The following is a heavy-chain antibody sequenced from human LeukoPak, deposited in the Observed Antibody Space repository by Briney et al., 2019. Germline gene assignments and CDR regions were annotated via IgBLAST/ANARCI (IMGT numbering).Heavy chain of an antibody. V-gene: IGHV1-69*13. J-gene: IGHJ5*02. CDR3: AREGYDILTGYHYGQNWFDH. Sequence: SVKVSCKASGGTFSSYAISWVRQARGQGLEGMGGIIHICGTANYAQKVEGRVTITADESTSTVYMDVSRLRSEDAAVYYCAREGYDILTGYHYGQNWFDHWGQGTLVTVSS. D-gene: IGHD3-9*01. CDR1: GGTFSSYA. CDR2: IIHICGTA.